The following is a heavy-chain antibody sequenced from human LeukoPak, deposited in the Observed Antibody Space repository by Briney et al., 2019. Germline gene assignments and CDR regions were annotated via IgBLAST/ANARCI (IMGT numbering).Heavy chain of an antibody. D-gene: IGHD3-10*01. CDR3: ASSLPIRGVTLVLYYYDMDV. CDR1: GDSIRSYY. V-gene: IGHV4-59*08. Sequence: MPSETLSLTCNVSGDSIRSYYWSWIRQPPGKGLEWIGYVFYSRGTNYNPSLKSRVIVSLETSKNQFSLKLSSVTAADTAVYYCASSLPIRGVTLVLYYYDMDVWGQGTTVTVSS. CDR2: VFYSRGT. J-gene: IGHJ6*02.